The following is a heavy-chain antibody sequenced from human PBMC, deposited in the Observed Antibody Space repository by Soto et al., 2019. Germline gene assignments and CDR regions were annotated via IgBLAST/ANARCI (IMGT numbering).Heavy chain of an antibody. Sequence: EVQLLESGGGLVQSGGSLRLSCAASGFTFNIYAMSWVRQAPGKGLEWVSGIRPDGGSTDYADSVKGRFTVSRDNFRNTLYMQMNSVRDEDTALYYCAKRNWEGCSSIGCYSYDHWGLGALVTV. CDR2: IRPDGGST. D-gene: IGHD2-2*01. CDR3: AKRNWEGCSSIGCYSYDH. CDR1: GFTFNIYA. V-gene: IGHV3-23*01. J-gene: IGHJ5*02.